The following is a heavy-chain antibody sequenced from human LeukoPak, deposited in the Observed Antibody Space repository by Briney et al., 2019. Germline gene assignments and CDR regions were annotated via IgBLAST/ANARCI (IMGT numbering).Heavy chain of an antibody. CDR1: GYTFTSYG. Sequence: WASVKVSCKASGYTFTSYGITWVRQAPGQGLEWMGWISGYNGNTNYAQKLQGRVTMTTDTSTSTAYTELRSLRSDDTAVYYCARDTHRTSDAFDIWGQGTMVTVSS. CDR3: ARDTHRTSDAFDI. CDR2: ISGYNGNT. J-gene: IGHJ3*02. V-gene: IGHV1-18*01.